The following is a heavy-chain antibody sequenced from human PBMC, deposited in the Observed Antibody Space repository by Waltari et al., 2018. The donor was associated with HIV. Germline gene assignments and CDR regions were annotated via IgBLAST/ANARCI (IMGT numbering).Heavy chain of an antibody. J-gene: IGHJ4*02. V-gene: IGHV1-2*02. CDR2: INPSSGGT. D-gene: IGHD3-22*01. CDR3: ARDRSIVSRHYDNAVSPYFDN. Sequence: QVQLVQSGAEVKKPGASVKVSCKASGNIFPDTYIHWVRQAPGQGLEWMGWINPSSGGTNSAQKFQGRVTMTWDTSINTAYMELSGLRSDDTAVYFCARDRSIVSRHYDNAVSPYFDNWGQGTLVSVSS. CDR1: GNIFPDTY.